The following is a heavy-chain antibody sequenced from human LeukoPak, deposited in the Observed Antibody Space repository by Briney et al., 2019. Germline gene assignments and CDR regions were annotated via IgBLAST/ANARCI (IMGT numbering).Heavy chain of an antibody. CDR1: GFTSSNAW. CDR3: TTDPLRGSYTRGDIDY. V-gene: IGHV3-15*01. CDR2: IKSKTDGGTT. Sequence: GGSLRLSCAASGFTSSNAWMSWVRQAPGKGLEWVGRIKSKTDGGTTDYAAPVKGRFTISRDDSKNTLYLQMNSLKTEDTAVYYCTTDPLRGSYTRGDIDYWGQGTLVTVSS. D-gene: IGHD1-26*01. J-gene: IGHJ4*02.